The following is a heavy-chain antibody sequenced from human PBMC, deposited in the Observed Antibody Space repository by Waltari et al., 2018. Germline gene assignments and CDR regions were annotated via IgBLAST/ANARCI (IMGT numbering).Heavy chain of an antibody. J-gene: IGHJ4*02. V-gene: IGHV3-66*01. CDR1: GFPVSNND. D-gene: IGHD2-21*01. CDR2: IYSGGST. Sequence: EVQLVESGGGLVQPGESLRLSCAASGFPVSNNDMSWVRQAPGKGLEGVSVIYSGGSTQYADSLKGRFTITRDSSKNTLYLQMNSLRVEDTAVYYCATSPGGGGFWGQGTLVTVSS. CDR3: ATSPGGGGF.